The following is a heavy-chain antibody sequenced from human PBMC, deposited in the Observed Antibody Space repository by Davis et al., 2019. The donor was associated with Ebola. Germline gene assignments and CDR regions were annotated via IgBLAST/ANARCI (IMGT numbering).Heavy chain of an antibody. V-gene: IGHV1-8*01. CDR2: MNPNSGNT. D-gene: IGHD3-10*01. CDR1: GYTFTSYD. CDR3: ARGPNGSGSYRIDY. J-gene: IGHJ4*02. Sequence: ASVKVSCKASGYTFTSYDINWVRQATGQGLEWMGWMNPNSGNTGYAQKFQGRVTMTRNTSISTAYMELSSLRSEDTAVYYCARGPNGSGSYRIDYWGQGTLVTVSS.